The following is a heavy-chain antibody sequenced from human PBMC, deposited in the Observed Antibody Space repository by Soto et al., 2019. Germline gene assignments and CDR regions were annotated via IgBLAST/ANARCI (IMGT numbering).Heavy chain of an antibody. J-gene: IGHJ5*01. CDR2: INNGNGNT. CDR3: ALSHTGFCSSVDCPGAFDS. D-gene: IGHD2-2*01. Sequence: LVQVSCKVSGYTYLNFAFHWVRQAPGQRLEWLGWINNGNGNTRFSQRIQGRVTLTRDASASTGYMELSRLRSEDTAIYYCALSHTGFCSSVDCPGAFDSWGQGALVAISS. CDR1: GYTYLNFA. V-gene: IGHV1-3*04.